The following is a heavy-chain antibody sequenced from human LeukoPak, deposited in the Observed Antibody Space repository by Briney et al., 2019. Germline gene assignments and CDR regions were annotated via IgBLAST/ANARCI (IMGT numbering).Heavy chain of an antibody. J-gene: IGHJ4*02. Sequence: GSLKVSCMPSVYTPTSYGTSWVRQGPRGGVEWMGWIRAYNGNTNNAQKLQGRVTMTTDTSTSTAYMELRSLRSDDTAVYYCAKDLNDMLTGYVDYWGQGTLVTVSS. CDR2: IRAYNGNT. CDR1: VYTPTSYG. D-gene: IGHD3-9*01. V-gene: IGHV1-18*01. CDR3: AKDLNDMLTGYVDY.